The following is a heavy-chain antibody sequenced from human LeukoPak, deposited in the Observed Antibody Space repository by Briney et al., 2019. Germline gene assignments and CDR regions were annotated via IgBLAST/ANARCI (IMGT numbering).Heavy chain of an antibody. V-gene: IGHV4-61*02. CDR3: ARVRAIWDAFDI. Sequence: SETLSLTCTVSGGSISSGSYYWSWIRQPAGKGLEWIGRIYTSGSTNYNPSLKSRVTISVDTSKNQFSLKLSSVTAADTAVYYCARVRAIWDAFDIWGQGTMVTVSS. CDR1: GGSISSGSYY. J-gene: IGHJ3*02. CDR2: IYTSGST. D-gene: IGHD3-3*01.